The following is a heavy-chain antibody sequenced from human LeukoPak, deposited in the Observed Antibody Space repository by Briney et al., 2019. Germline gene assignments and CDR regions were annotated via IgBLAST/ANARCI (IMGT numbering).Heavy chain of an antibody. CDR1: GFTFGDYA. CDR2: IRSKAYGGTT. D-gene: IGHD2-15*01. CDR3: TRDIHVADLGFDY. J-gene: IGHJ4*02. Sequence: GGSLRLSCTASGFTFGDYAMSWFRQAPGKGLEWVGFIRSKAYGGTTEYAASVKGRFTISRDDSKSIAYLQMNSLKTEDTAVYYCTRDIHVADLGFDYWGQGTLVTVSS. V-gene: IGHV3-49*03.